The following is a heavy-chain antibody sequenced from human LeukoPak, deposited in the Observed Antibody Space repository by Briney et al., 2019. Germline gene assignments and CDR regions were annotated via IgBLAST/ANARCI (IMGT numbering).Heavy chain of an antibody. CDR3: ARDSSQGDYYDSSGYGVLGY. Sequence: GGSLRLSCVASGFTFTNYAMSWVRQAPGEGLEWVSSVSGSGDNTYYADSVKGRFTISRDNSEKTLYLQMNSLRAEDTAVYYCARDSSQGDYYDSSGYGVLGYWGQGTLVTVSS. D-gene: IGHD3-22*01. CDR2: VSGSGDNT. CDR1: GFTFTNYA. V-gene: IGHV3-23*01. J-gene: IGHJ4*02.